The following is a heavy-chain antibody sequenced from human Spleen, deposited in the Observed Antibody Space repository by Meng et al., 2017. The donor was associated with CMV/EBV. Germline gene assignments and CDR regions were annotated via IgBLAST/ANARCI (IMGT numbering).Heavy chain of an antibody. CDR3: AHTPLWFGELSGWFDP. D-gene: IGHD3-10*01. CDR2: IYWDDYK. J-gene: IGHJ5*02. Sequence: FSLSTSVVGVGWIRQPPGKALECLALIYWDDYKRYSTSLKSRLTITKDTSKNQVVLTMTNMDPVDTATYYYAHTPLWFGELSGWFDPWGQGTLVTVSS. CDR1: FSLSTSVVG. V-gene: IGHV2-5*02.